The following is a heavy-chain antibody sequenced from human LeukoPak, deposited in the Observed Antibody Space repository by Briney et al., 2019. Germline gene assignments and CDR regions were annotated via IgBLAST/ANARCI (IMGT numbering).Heavy chain of an antibody. D-gene: IGHD4-17*01. CDR2: LSYGGTNK. Sequence: GGSLRLSCAASGFTFSDYAMHWVRQAPGKGLEWVAVLSYGGTNKYYADSVKGRFTISRDNAKNTLYLQMNSLRAEDTAVYYCARDYGEGGYYFDYWGQGTLVTVSS. J-gene: IGHJ4*02. V-gene: IGHV3-30-3*01. CDR1: GFTFSDYA. CDR3: ARDYGEGGYYFDY.